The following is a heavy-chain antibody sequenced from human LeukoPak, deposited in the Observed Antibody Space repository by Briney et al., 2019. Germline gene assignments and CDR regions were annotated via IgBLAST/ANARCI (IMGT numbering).Heavy chain of an antibody. J-gene: IGHJ4*02. V-gene: IGHV4-34*01. Sequence: SETLSLTCAVYGGSFSGYYWSWIRQPPGKGLEWIGEINHSGSTNYNPSLKSRVTISVDTPKNQFSLKLSSVTAADTAVYYCASSGECGGDCYSYIDYWGQGTLVTVSS. D-gene: IGHD2-21*02. CDR2: INHSGST. CDR1: GGSFSGYY. CDR3: ASSGECGGDCYSYIDY.